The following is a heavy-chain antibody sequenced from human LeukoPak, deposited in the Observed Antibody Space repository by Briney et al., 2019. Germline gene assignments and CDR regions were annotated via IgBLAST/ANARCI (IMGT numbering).Heavy chain of an antibody. D-gene: IGHD5-18*01. CDR1: GGSISSGGYY. J-gene: IGHJ4*02. Sequence: PSETLSLTCTVSGGSISSGGYYWSWIRQHPGKGLEWIGYIYYSGSTYYNPSLKSRVTISVDTSKNQFSLKLSSVTAADTAVYYCARSHPSGYGYGYPLYYWGQGTLVTVSS. CDR2: IYYSGST. V-gene: IGHV4-31*03. CDR3: ARSHPSGYGYGYPLYY.